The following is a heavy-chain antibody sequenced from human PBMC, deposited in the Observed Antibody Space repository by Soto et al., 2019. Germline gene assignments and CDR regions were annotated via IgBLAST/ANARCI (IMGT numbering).Heavy chain of an antibody. Sequence: SQTLSLTCAISGDSVSSNSTAWNWIRQSPSRGLEWLGRTYYRSKYYNDYAVSVKSRITINPDTSKNQFSLQLNSVTPEDTAVYYCARGPIGVTGTGVFDSWGQGTLVTVYS. CDR2: TYYRSKYYN. CDR3: ARGPIGVTGTGVFDS. V-gene: IGHV6-1*01. J-gene: IGHJ4*02. D-gene: IGHD6-19*01. CDR1: GDSVSSNSTA.